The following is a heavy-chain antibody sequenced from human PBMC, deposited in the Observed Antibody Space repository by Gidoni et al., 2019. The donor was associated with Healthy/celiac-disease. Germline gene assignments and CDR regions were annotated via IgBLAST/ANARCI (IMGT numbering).Heavy chain of an antibody. D-gene: IGHD2-2*01. CDR3: ARDHPDCSSTSCYDITSLLVHAFDI. J-gene: IGHJ3*02. CDR2: ISYDGSNK. V-gene: IGHV3-30-3*01. CDR1: GFTFSSYA. Sequence: QVQLVESGGGVVQPGRSLRLSCAASGFTFSSYAMHWVRQAPGKGLEWVAVISYDGSNKYYADSVKGRFTISRDNSKNTLYLQMNSLRAEDTAVYYCARDHPDCSSTSCYDITSLLVHAFDIWGQGTMVTVSS.